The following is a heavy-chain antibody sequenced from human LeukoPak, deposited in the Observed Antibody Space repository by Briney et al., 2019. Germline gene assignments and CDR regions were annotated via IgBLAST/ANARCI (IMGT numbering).Heavy chain of an antibody. CDR1: GGSISSGDYY. D-gene: IGHD3-10*01. CDR2: IYFCGST. J-gene: IGHJ6*03. V-gene: IGHV4-30-4*08. CDR3: ARANYYGSGSYYSAFYMDV. Sequence: SETLSLTCTVSGGSISSGDYYWRWVRQPPGRGVEWVGYIYFCGSTYYNPSLKSRVTISVDTSKNQFSLTLSSVTAADTAVYYCARANYYGSGSYYSAFYMDVWGKGTTVTVSS.